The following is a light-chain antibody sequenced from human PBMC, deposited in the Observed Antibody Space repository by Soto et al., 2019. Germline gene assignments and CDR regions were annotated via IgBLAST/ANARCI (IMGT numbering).Light chain of an antibody. CDR1: QSVSNGY. V-gene: IGKV3-20*01. J-gene: IGKJ1*01. CDR3: QQYDTSLRT. CDR2: GAS. Sequence: EIVLTQSPGTLSLSPGEGATLSCRASQSVSNGYLTWYQHKPGQAPRLLIYGASNRATGIPDRFSGSGSGTDFALTISRLEPEDFAVYYCQQYDTSLRTFGQGTKVEL.